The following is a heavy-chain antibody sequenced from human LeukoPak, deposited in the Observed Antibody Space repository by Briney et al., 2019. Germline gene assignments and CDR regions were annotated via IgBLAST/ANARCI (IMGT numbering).Heavy chain of an antibody. CDR2: VDPEDGET. CDR3: ATVKTRFTVTTYAFDI. D-gene: IGHD4-11*01. Sequence: ASVKISCKASGYTFTDYYMHWVQQAPGKGLEWMGRVDPEDGETIYAEKFQGRVTITADTSTDTAYMELSSLRSEDTAVYYCATVKTRFTVTTYAFDIWGQGTMVTVSS. CDR1: GYTFTDYY. V-gene: IGHV1-69-2*01. J-gene: IGHJ3*02.